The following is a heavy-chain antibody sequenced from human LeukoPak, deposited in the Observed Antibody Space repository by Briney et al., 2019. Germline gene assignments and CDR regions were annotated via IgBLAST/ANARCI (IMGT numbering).Heavy chain of an antibody. CDR3: AREDVLVPAAMGGWFDP. CDR2: ISYDGSNK. J-gene: IGHJ5*02. V-gene: IGHV3-30-3*01. D-gene: IGHD2-2*01. CDR1: GFTFSSYA. Sequence: GGSLRLSCAASGFTFSSYAMHWVRQAPGKGLEWVAVISYDGSNKYYADSVKGRFTISRDNSKNTLYLQMNSLRAEDTAVYYCAREDVLVPAAMGGWFDPWGQGTLATVSS.